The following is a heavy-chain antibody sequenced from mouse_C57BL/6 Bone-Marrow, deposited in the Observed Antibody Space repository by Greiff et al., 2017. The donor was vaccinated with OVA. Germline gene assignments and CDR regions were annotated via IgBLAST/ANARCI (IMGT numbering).Heavy chain of an antibody. D-gene: IGHD2-5*01. V-gene: IGHV1-63*01. CDR2: IYPGGGYT. Sequence: VQLQESGAELVRPGTSVKMSCKASGYTFTNYWIGWAKQRPGHGLEWIGDIYPGGGYTNYNEKFKGKATLTADKSSSTAYMQFSSLTSEDSAIYYCARKDSNYWYFDVWGTGTTVTVSS. CDR3: ARKDSNYWYFDV. CDR1: GYTFTNYW. J-gene: IGHJ1*03.